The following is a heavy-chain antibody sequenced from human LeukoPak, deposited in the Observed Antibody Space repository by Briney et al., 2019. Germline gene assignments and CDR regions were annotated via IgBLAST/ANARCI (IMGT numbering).Heavy chain of an antibody. CDR2: IIPIFGTA. Sequence: GASVKVSCKASGGTFSSYAISWVRQAPGQGLEWMGGIIPIFGTANYAQKFQGRVTITADESTSTAYMELSSLRSEDTAVYYCAKDYRGTIFGVVIGDGMDVWGQGTTVTVSS. V-gene: IGHV1-69*13. CDR1: GGTFSSYA. CDR3: AKDYRGTIFGVVIGDGMDV. J-gene: IGHJ6*02. D-gene: IGHD3-3*01.